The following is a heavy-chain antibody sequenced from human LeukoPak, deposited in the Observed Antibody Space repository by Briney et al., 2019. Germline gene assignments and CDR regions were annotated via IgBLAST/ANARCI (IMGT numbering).Heavy chain of an antibody. Sequence: PGRSLRLSCAASGFTFSSYGMHWVRQAPGEGLEWVAVISYDGSNKYYADSVKGRFTTSRDNSKNTLYLQMNSLRAEDTAVYYCAKNGEEDFDYWGQGTLVTVSS. J-gene: IGHJ4*02. D-gene: IGHD1-1*01. CDR3: AKNGEEDFDY. CDR1: GFTFSSYG. V-gene: IGHV3-30*18. CDR2: ISYDGSNK.